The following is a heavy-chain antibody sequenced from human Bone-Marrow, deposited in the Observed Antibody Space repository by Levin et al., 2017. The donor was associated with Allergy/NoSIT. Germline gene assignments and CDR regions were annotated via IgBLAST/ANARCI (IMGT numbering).Heavy chain of an antibody. CDR3: ARGLGWNKNWFDP. Sequence: QAGGSLRLSCAASGFSISDNYMNWVRQAPGKGLEWVAVIFTGGSRFHADSVKGRFSISRDESQNTVYLEMNSLRVEDTAMYHCARGLGWNKNWFDPWGQGTLVTVSS. J-gene: IGHJ5*02. D-gene: IGHD1/OR15-1a*01. CDR1: GFSISDNY. V-gene: IGHV3-53*01. CDR2: IFTGGSR.